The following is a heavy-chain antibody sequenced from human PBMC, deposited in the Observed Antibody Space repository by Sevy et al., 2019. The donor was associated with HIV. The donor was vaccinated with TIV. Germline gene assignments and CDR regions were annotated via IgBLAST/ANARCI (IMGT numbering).Heavy chain of an antibody. Sequence: GGSLRLSCAASGFTVSSSYMTWVRQPPGKGLEWVSVIYSGGSTYYADSVKGRFTISRDNSKNTLYLQMNNLRADDTAVSYCARGRGVFGAVAINWFDPWGQRALVTVSS. CDR2: IYSGGST. V-gene: IGHV3-53*01. CDR1: GFTVSSSY. D-gene: IGHD3-3*01. J-gene: IGHJ5*02. CDR3: ARGRGVFGAVAINWFDP.